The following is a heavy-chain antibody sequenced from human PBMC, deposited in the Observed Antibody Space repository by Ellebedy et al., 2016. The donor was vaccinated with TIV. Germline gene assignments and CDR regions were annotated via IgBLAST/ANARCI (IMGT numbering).Heavy chain of an antibody. CDR1: GGTFSSYA. Sequence: SVKVSCXASGGTFSSYAISWVRQAPGQGLEWMGGIIPIFGTANYAQKFQGRVTITADESTSTAYMELSSLRSEDTAVYYCATGAEMITFGGVIVPFYGMDVWGQGTTVTVSS. V-gene: IGHV1-69*13. CDR2: IIPIFGTA. D-gene: IGHD3-16*02. J-gene: IGHJ6*02. CDR3: ATGAEMITFGGVIVPFYGMDV.